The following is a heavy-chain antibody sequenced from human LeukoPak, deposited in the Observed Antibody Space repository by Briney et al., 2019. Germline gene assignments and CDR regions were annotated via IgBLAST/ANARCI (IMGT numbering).Heavy chain of an antibody. CDR2: IKKDGSEK. Sequence: GGSLRLSCAASGFTFSGYWMSWVRQAPGKGLEWVANIKKDGSEKGYVDSVRGRFTISRDNAKNSLDLQLNSLRAEDTAVYYCARFMGTALGNWGRGALVAVSS. CDR1: GFTFSGYW. J-gene: IGHJ4*02. V-gene: IGHV3-7*01. CDR3: ARFMGTALGN. D-gene: IGHD2-21*02.